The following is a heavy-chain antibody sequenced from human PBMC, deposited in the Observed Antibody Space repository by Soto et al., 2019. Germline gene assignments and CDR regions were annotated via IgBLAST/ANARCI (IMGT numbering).Heavy chain of an antibody. CDR3: ASAGGIAVAGIK. J-gene: IGHJ4*02. D-gene: IGHD6-19*01. CDR2: ISSSGTTI. Sequence: EVQLVESGGGLVQPGGSLRLSCAASGFTFSSYEMNWVRQAPGKGLEWVSYISSSGTTIYYADSVNGRFTISRDNAKNSLYLQRNSLRAEDTAVYYCASAGGIAVAGIKWGQGTLVTVSS. CDR1: GFTFSSYE. V-gene: IGHV3-48*03.